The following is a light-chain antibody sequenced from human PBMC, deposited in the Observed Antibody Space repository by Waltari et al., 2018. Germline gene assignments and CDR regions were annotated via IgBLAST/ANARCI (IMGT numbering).Light chain of an antibody. CDR1: QSVGTY. V-gene: IGKV3-11*01. CDR3: QQRTDWPPLT. J-gene: IGKJ4*01. Sequence: EIVLTQSPATLSLSPVERATLPCRASQSVGTYLAWYQQKPGQAPRLLISDASYRASGIPARFSGSGSGTDFTLTISSLEPEDFAIYYCQQRTDWPPLTFGGGTKVEIK. CDR2: DAS.